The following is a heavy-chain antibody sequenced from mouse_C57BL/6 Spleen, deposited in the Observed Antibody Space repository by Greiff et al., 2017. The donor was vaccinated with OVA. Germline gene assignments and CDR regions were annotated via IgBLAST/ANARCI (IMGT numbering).Heavy chain of an antibody. Sequence: QVQLQQPGAELVKPGASVKLSCKASGYTFTSYWMHWVKQRPGQGLEWIGMIHPNSGSTNYNEKFKSKATLTVDKSSSTAYMQLSSLTSEDSAVDYCASLSGNYDYFDYWGQGTTLTVSS. J-gene: IGHJ2*01. CDR3: ASLSGNYDYFDY. V-gene: IGHV1-64*01. CDR2: IHPNSGST. CDR1: GYTFTSYW. D-gene: IGHD2-1*01.